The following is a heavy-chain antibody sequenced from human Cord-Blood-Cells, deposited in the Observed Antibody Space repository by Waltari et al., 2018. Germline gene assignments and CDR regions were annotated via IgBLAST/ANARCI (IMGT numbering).Heavy chain of an antibody. Sequence: QVQLVQSGAEVKKPGASVKVSCKASGYTFTSYDINWVRQATGQGREWMGWMNPNSGKTSHAQKFQVRCTMTRNTSISTAYMELSSLRSEDTAVYYCARGGSDYGGNWFDPWGQGTLVTVSS. D-gene: IGHD4-17*01. V-gene: IGHV1-8*01. CDR2: MNPNSGKT. CDR1: GYTFTSYD. J-gene: IGHJ5*02. CDR3: ARGGSDYGGNWFDP.